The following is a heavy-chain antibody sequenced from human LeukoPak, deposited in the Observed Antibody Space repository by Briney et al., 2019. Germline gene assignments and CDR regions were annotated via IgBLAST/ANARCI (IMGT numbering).Heavy chain of an antibody. CDR3: AKASHKYYYDSSDIDY. J-gene: IGHJ4*02. CDR1: GFTFSSYA. V-gene: IGHV3-23*01. CDR2: ISGSGVGT. Sequence: QPGGSLRLSCAASGFTFSSYAMSWVRQAPGKGLEWVSAISGSGVGTYYADSVKGRFSISRDNSKNTLYLQMSSLRAEDTAVYYCAKASHKYYYDSSDIDYWGQGTLVTVSS. D-gene: IGHD3-22*01.